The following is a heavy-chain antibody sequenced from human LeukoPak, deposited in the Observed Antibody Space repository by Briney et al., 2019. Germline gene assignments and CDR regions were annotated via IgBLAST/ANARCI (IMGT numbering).Heavy chain of an antibody. J-gene: IGHJ4*02. CDR1: GESASITGAF. CDR2: TYYRSQWNY. V-gene: IGHV6-1*01. CDR3: VRGNYKFDY. Sequence: SQSLSLTCVISGESASITGAFWKWSRRSPSRGLEWQGRTYYRSQWNYEYALSVNSQIIVAPDTSKNQSSLQLNSLTPEDTAVYYCVRGNYKFDYWSQGSLVTVSS. D-gene: IGHD1-7*01.